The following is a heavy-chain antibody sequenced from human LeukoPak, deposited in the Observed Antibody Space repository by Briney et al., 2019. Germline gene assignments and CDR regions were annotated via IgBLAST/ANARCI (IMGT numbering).Heavy chain of an antibody. J-gene: IGHJ4*02. V-gene: IGHV4-34*01. CDR2: INHSGST. CDR3: ARGDDILTGYFPN. Sequence: SETLSLTCAVYGGSFSGYYWSWTRQPPGKGLEWIGEINHSGSTNYNPSLKSRVTISVDTSKNQFSLKLSSVTAADTAVYYCARGDDILTGYFPNWGQGTLVTVSS. CDR1: GGSFSGYY. D-gene: IGHD3-9*01.